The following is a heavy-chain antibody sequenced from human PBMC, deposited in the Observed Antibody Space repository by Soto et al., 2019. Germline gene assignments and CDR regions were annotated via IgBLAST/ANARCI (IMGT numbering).Heavy chain of an antibody. V-gene: IGHV4-34*01. J-gene: IGHJ6*02. CDR1: GGSFSGYY. CDR2: INHSGST. CDR3: ARAELVGGVDV. D-gene: IGHD1-7*01. Sequence: SETLSLTCAVYGGSFSGYYWSWIRQPPGKGLEWIGEINHSGSTNYNPSLKSRVAISVDTSKNQFSLKLSSVTAADTAVYYCARAELVGGVDVWGQGTTVTVSS.